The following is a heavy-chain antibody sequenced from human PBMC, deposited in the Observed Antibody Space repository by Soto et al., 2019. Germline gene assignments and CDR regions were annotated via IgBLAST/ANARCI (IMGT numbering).Heavy chain of an antibody. CDR3: ARGSAWYGDT. D-gene: IGHD6-19*01. CDR1: GDIFSRSA. Sequence: QDQLVQSGAEVKKPGSSVKVSCKATGDIFSRSAISWVRQAPGQGLEWMGATVPALGRADYARTFQDRLTITADESNRTAYMELRRLTFDATAVYFCARGSAWYGDTWGQGTLITVSS. V-gene: IGHV1-69*11. J-gene: IGHJ5*02. CDR2: TVPALGRA.